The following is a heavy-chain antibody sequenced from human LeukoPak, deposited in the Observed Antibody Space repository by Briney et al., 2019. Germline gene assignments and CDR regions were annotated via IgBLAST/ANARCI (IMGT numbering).Heavy chain of an antibody. J-gene: IGHJ4*02. D-gene: IGHD6-13*01. CDR1: GFTFSDYY. Sequence: GGSLRLSCAASGFTFSDYYMSWIRQAPGKGLEWVSVIYSGGSTYYADSVKGRFTISRDNSKNTLYLQMNSLRAEDTAVYYCARGMGIAAAGAYFDYWGQGTLVTVSS. V-gene: IGHV3-53*01. CDR2: IYSGGST. CDR3: ARGMGIAAAGAYFDY.